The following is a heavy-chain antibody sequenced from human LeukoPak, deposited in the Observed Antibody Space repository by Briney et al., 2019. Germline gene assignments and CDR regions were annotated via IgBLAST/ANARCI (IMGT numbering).Heavy chain of an antibody. J-gene: IGHJ5*01. CDR2: IYSGGNT. CDR3: ASSREATSNWFVY. V-gene: IGHV3-66*01. CDR1: GFTVSSSY. D-gene: IGHD2-2*01. Sequence: GGSLRLSCAASGFTVSSSYMTWARQAPGKGLEWVSVIYSGGNTYYTDSVQGRFTISRDNSKNTLYLQMNSLRAEDTAVYHCASSREATSNWFVYWGQGTLVTVSS.